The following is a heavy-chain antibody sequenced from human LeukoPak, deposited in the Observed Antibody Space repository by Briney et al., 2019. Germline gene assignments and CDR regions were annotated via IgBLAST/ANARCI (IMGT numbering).Heavy chain of an antibody. D-gene: IGHD3-22*01. V-gene: IGHV3-9*02. CDR2: IYWNSGGT. CDR1: GFTSNDHA. Sequence: PGRSLRLSCAASGFTSNDHAMHWIRQIPGKGLEWVSGIYWNSGGTGYADSVKGRFTISRDNSKNTLYLQMNSLRAEDTAVYYCAKGIDSSGYYPFDYWGQGTLVTVSS. CDR3: AKGIDSSGYYPFDY. J-gene: IGHJ4*02.